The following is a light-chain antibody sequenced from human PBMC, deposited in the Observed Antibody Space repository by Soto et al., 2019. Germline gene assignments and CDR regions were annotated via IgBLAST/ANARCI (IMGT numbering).Light chain of an antibody. CDR1: SSNFGAGYD. CDR2: ATT. J-gene: IGLJ3*02. CDR3: QSYDSSLSGSNWV. V-gene: IGLV1-40*01. Sequence: QAVVTQPPSVSGAPGQRVTISCTGSSSNFGAGYDVHWYQQLPGTAPKLLSYATTNRPSGVPDRFSGSKSGTSASLAITGLQAEDEADYYCQSYDSSLSGSNWVFGGGTKLTVL.